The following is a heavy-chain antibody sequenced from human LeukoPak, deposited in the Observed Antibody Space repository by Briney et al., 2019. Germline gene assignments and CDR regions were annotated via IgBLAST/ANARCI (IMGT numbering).Heavy chain of an antibody. CDR2: INPNSGGT. CDR3: ARNWNDERYFDY. V-gene: IGHV1-2*02. D-gene: IGHD1-1*01. CDR1: GYTFTGYY. J-gene: IGHJ4*02. Sequence: ASVKVSCKASGYTFTGYYMHWVRQAPGQGLEWMGWINPNSGGTNYAQKFQGRVTMTRDTSISTAYMELSRLRSDDTAVYYCARNWNDERYFDYWGQGTLVTVSS.